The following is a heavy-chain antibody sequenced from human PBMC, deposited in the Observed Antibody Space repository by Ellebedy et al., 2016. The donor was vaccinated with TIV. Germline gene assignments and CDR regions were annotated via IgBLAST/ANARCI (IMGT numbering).Heavy chain of an antibody. D-gene: IGHD3-3*01. Sequence: GGSLRLXXGASGFTFSIAGMTWVRQAPGKGLEWVATIDFSGTGTYYADSVKGRFIISRDNTKNLVFLQMNSLGVEDTAVYYCARDSSEWSRDQWGQGTLVTVSS. CDR3: ARDSSEWSRDQ. J-gene: IGHJ4*02. CDR1: GFTFSIAG. CDR2: IDFSGTGT. V-gene: IGHV3-21*06.